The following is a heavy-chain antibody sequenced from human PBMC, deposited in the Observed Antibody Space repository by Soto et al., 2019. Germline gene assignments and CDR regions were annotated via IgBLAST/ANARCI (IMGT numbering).Heavy chain of an antibody. J-gene: IGHJ6*02. CDR2: ISYDGSKK. Sequence: GSLRLSCAASGFTFSNYDMNWVRQAPGKVLEWVAVISYDGSKKFYADSVKGRFTFSRDNSKNTLYLQMNSLRPEDTAVYYCARGLMGYCSGGSCYYGMDVWGQGXTVTVYS. CDR1: GFTFSNYD. CDR3: ARGLMGYCSGGSCYYGMDV. D-gene: IGHD2-15*01. V-gene: IGHV3-30-3*01.